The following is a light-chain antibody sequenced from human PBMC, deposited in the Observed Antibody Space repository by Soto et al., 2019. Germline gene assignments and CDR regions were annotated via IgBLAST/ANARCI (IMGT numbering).Light chain of an antibody. CDR3: QQYAASPRT. Sequence: EIVLTQSPGTLSLSPRERATLSCRASQSIGNNYLAWYQHKPGQAPRLLIYGASNRAPGIPDRFSGSRSGTDFTLTIRRLEPEDFAIYYCQQYAASPRTFGQGTQVEVK. CDR2: GAS. V-gene: IGKV3-20*01. J-gene: IGKJ1*01. CDR1: QSIGNNY.